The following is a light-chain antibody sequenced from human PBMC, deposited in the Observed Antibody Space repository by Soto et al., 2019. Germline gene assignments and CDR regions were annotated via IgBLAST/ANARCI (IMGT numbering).Light chain of an antibody. Sequence: EILFAQSPAPPVLSSGGRAPRSFKASQSVRTYLAWYQQKPGQAPRLLIYGPSNRATGIPDRFSGSGSGTDFTLTISSLEPEDFAVYFCQHYGTSPFTFGQGTRLEIK. J-gene: IGKJ5*01. V-gene: IGKV3-20*01. CDR3: QHYGTSPFT. CDR1: QSVRTY. CDR2: GPS.